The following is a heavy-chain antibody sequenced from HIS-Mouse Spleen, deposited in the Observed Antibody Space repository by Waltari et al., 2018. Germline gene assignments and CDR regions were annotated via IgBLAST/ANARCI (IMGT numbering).Heavy chain of an antibody. J-gene: IGHJ4*02. CDR1: GYTFTGDY. Sequence: QVQLVQSGAEVKKPGASAKVSCKASGYTFTGDYMHGVRQAPGQGLEWMGWINPNSGGTNYAQKFQGRVTMTRDTSISTAYMELSRLRSDDTAVYYCARDPSTGTTFGYWGQGTLVTVSS. D-gene: IGHD1-1*01. CDR2: INPNSGGT. CDR3: ARDPSTGTTFGY. V-gene: IGHV1-2*02.